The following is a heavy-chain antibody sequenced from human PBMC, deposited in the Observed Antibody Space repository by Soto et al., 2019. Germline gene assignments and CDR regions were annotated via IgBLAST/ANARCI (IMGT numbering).Heavy chain of an antibody. CDR2: IIPIFGTA. V-gene: IGHV1-69*12. CDR3: GRDGAAAGLPSSYYYYGRAV. Sequence: QVQLVQSGAEVKKPGSSVKVSCKASGGTFSSYAISWVRQAPGQGLEWMGGIIPIFGTANYAQKFQGRVTITADESTSTADMERSSLRSEDTAVYYCGRDGAAAGLPSSYYYYGRAVWGQGTTVTVSS. CDR1: GGTFSSYA. J-gene: IGHJ6*02. D-gene: IGHD6-13*01.